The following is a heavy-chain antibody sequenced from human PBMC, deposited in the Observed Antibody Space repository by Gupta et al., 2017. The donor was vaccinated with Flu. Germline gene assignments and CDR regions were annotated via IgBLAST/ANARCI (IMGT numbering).Heavy chain of an antibody. D-gene: IGHD4-17*01. CDR3: ARDSNDYGDYNFDY. J-gene: IGHJ4*02. CDR2: IWYDGSNK. CDR1: GFTVSSYG. V-gene: IGHV3-33*01. Sequence: QVQLVESGGGVVQPGRSLRLSCAASGFTVSSYGMHCVRQAPGKGLEWVAGIWYDGSNKYYADSVKGRFTISRDNSKNTLYLQMNSLRAEDTAVYYCARDSNDYGDYNFDYWGQGTLVTVSS.